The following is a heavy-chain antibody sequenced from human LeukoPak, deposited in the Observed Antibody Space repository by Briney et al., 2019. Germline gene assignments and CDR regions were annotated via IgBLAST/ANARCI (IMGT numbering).Heavy chain of an antibody. CDR1: GYTFTVHY. Sequence: ASLKVSCKASGYTFTVHYMHWLRQAPGQGLEWMGWIKPDSGATNFAQNFQGRVTMTSDTSISTAYMELSRLRSDDTAVYYCATPLTNVDTHYYYYGMDVWGQGTTVTVSS. J-gene: IGHJ6*02. CDR2: IKPDSGAT. CDR3: ATPLTNVDTHYYYYGMDV. D-gene: IGHD5-18*01. V-gene: IGHV1-2*02.